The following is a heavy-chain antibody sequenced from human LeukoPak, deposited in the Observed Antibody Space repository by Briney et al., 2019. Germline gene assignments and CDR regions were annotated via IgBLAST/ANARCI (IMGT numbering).Heavy chain of an antibody. V-gene: IGHV1-2*02. D-gene: IGHD3-10*01. Sequence: ASVKVSCKASGYTFTSYYMHWVRQAPGQGLEWMGWINPNSGGTNYAQKFQGRVTMTRDTSISTAYMELSRLRSDDTAVYYCARDKSFRGSYYYYMDVWGKGTTVTVSS. CDR2: INPNSGGT. CDR3: ARDKSFRGSYYYYMDV. CDR1: GYTFTSYY. J-gene: IGHJ6*03.